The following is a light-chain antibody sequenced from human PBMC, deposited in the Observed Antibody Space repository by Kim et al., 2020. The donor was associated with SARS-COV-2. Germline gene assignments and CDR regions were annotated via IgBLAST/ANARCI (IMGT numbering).Light chain of an antibody. Sequence: SVTISCTGTCSDVGGYTYFSWYQQHPGTAPKLMIYDVSKRPSGVPDRFSGSKSGNTASLTISGLQAEDEADYYCCSYAGSHFREVFCGGTKLTVL. V-gene: IGLV2-11*01. CDR3: CSYAGSHFREV. CDR1: CSDVGGYTY. J-gene: IGLJ2*01. CDR2: DVS.